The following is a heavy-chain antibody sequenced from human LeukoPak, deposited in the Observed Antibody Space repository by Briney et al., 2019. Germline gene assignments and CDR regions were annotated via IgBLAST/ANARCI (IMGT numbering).Heavy chain of an antibody. D-gene: IGHD6-6*01. V-gene: IGHV3-23*01. CDR1: EFTFSNYA. CDR2: VIGSGDIT. J-gene: IGHJ4*02. CDR3: AREGIAARPSFDY. Sequence: GGSLRLSCAASEFTFSNYAMTWVRQAPGKGLEWVSIVIGSGDITYYADSVKGRFTISRDNSKNTLYLQMNSLRAEDTAVYYCAREGIAARPSFDYWGQGTLVTVSS.